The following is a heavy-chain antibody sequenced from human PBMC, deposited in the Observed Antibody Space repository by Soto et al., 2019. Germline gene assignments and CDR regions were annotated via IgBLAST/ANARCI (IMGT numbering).Heavy chain of an antibody. CDR1: GGSISRYY. D-gene: IGHD6-19*01. CDR3: ASGIGSGSYYYGMDV. CDR2: IYYSGST. Sequence: SETLSLTCTVSGGSISRYYWSWIRQPPGKGLEWIGYIYYSGSTNYNPSLKSRVTISVDTSKNQFSLKLSSVTAADTAVYYCASGIGSGSYYYGMDVWGQGTTVTVSS. V-gene: IGHV4-59*01. J-gene: IGHJ6*02.